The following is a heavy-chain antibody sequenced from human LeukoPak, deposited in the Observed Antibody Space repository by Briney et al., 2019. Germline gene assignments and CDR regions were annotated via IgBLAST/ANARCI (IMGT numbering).Heavy chain of an antibody. D-gene: IGHD2-2*01. Sequence: GASVKVSCKASGGTFSSYAISWVRQAPGQGLEWMGGIIPIFGTATYAQKFQGRVTITADESTSTAYMELSSLRSEDTAVYYCARALLRYCSSTSCYWFDPWGQGTLVTVSS. V-gene: IGHV1-69*13. CDR3: ARALLRYCSSTSCYWFDP. CDR2: IIPIFGTA. CDR1: GGTFSSYA. J-gene: IGHJ5*02.